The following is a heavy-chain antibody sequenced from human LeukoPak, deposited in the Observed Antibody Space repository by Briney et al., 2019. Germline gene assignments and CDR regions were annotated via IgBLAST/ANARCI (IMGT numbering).Heavy chain of an antibody. Sequence: ASVKVSCKASGYTFTGYYMHWVRQAPGQGLEWMGWISAYNGNTNYAQKLQGRVTMTTDTSTSTAYMELRSLRSDDTAVYYCARDRGGLLRYFEMGLDVWGKGTTVTISS. J-gene: IGHJ6*04. CDR2: ISAYNGNT. CDR1: GYTFTGYY. V-gene: IGHV1-18*04. CDR3: ARDRGGLLRYFEMGLDV. D-gene: IGHD3-9*01.